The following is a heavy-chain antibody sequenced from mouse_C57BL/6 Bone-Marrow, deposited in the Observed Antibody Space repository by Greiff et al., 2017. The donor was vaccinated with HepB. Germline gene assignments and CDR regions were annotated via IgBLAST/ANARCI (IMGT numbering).Heavy chain of an antibody. D-gene: IGHD2-2*01. J-gene: IGHJ4*01. V-gene: IGHV1-19*01. CDR1: GYTFTDYY. Sequence: EVQLQQSGPVLVKPGASVKMSCKASGYTFTDYYMNWVKQSHGKSLEWIGVINPYNGGTSYNQKFKGKATLTVDKSSSTAYMELNSLTSEDSAVYYCARGRYGYSYYAMDYWGQGTSVTVSS. CDR3: ARGRYGYSYYAMDY. CDR2: INPYNGGT.